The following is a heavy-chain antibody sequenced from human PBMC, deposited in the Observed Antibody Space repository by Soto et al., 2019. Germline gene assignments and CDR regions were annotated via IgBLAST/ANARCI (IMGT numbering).Heavy chain of an antibody. CDR3: ARDREEQWRDYGMDV. CDR2: IWYDGSNK. CDR1: GFTFSSYG. D-gene: IGHD6-19*01. V-gene: IGHV3-33*01. J-gene: IGHJ6*02. Sequence: GGSLRLSCAASGFTFSSYGMHWVRQAPGKGLEWVAVIWYDGSNKYYADSVKGRFTISRDNSKNTLYLQMNSLRAEDTAVYYCARDREEQWRDYGMDVWGQGTTVTVSS.